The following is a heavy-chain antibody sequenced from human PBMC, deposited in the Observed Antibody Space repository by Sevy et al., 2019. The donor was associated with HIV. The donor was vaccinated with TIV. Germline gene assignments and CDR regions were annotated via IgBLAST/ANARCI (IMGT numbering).Heavy chain of an antibody. CDR2: ISWDGGST. V-gene: IGHV3-43*01. CDR3: AKGVMITFGGVIVPPDY. CDR1: GFTFDDYT. J-gene: IGHJ4*02. D-gene: IGHD3-16*02. Sequence: GGSLRLSCAASGFTFDDYTMHRVRQAPGKGLEWVSLISWDGGSTYYADSVKGRFTISRDNSKNSLYLQMNSLRTEDTALYYCAKGVMITFGGVIVPPDYWGQGTLVTVSS.